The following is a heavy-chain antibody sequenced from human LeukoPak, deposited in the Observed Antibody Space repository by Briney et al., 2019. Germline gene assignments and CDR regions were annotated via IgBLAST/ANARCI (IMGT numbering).Heavy chain of an antibody. CDR2: IYYSGST. J-gene: IGHJ4*02. V-gene: IGHV4-39*01. D-gene: IGHD5-18*01. CDR3: ARGGYSYDLSDY. Sequence: SETLSLTCTVSGGSISSSSYYWGWIRQPPGKGLEWIGSIYYSGSTYYNPSLKSRVTISVDTSKNQFSQKLSSVTAADTAVYYCARGGYSYDLSDYWGQGTLVTVSS. CDR1: GGSISSSSYY.